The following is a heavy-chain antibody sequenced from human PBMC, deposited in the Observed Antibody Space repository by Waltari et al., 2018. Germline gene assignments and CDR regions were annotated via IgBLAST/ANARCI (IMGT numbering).Heavy chain of an antibody. D-gene: IGHD7-27*01. V-gene: IGHV3-7*03. Sequence: EVQLVDSGGGVVQPGGSLRLSCAASVLTFSSNWMSWVRQAPGRGLEWLANIKPDGSQQYYVDSVRGRFSISRDNAKNSLYLQLNSLRAEDTAIYYCARDFNWGWDFWGQGTLVTVSS. J-gene: IGHJ4*02. CDR1: VLTFSSNW. CDR3: ARDFNWGWDF. CDR2: IKPDGSQQ.